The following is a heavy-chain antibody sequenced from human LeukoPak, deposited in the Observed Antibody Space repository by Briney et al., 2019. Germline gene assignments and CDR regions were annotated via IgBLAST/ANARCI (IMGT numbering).Heavy chain of an antibody. J-gene: IGHJ3*02. CDR1: GGTFSSYA. CDR3: ARDPTGYSSGWYIDRAPNWAFDI. Sequence: SVKVSCKASGGTFSSYAISWVRQAPGQGLEWMGGIIPIFGTANYAQKFQGRVTITADESTSTAYMELSSLRSEDTAVYYCARDPTGYSSGWYIDRAPNWAFDIWGQGTMVTVSS. CDR2: IIPIFGTA. V-gene: IGHV1-69*13. D-gene: IGHD6-19*01.